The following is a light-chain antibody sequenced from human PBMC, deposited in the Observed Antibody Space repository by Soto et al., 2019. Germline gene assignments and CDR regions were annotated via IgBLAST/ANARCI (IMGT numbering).Light chain of an antibody. CDR1: SSDVGSYNL. J-gene: IGLJ1*01. Sequence: LTQSASVSGSPGQSIAISCTGTSSDVGSYNLVSWYQQYPDKAHKLMIYEDNKRPSGVSNRFSGSKSGNTASLTISGLQAEDEADYYCCSYAGSSTYAFGTGTKVTVL. V-gene: IGLV2-23*01. CDR2: EDN. CDR3: CSYAGSSTYA.